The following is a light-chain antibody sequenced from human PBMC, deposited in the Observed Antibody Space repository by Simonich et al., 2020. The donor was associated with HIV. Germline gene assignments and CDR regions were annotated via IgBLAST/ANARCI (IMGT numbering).Light chain of an antibody. CDR1: QSVSSN. V-gene: IGKV3-15*01. J-gene: IGKJ4*01. Sequence: EIVMTQSPATLSGSPGERATLSCRASQSVSSNLAWYQQKPCQAPRLLLYGASTRATGIPARFSVSGSGTEFTLTISSMQSEDFAVYYCQQYNNWPPMTFGGGTKVEIK. CDR2: GAS. CDR3: QQYNNWPPMT.